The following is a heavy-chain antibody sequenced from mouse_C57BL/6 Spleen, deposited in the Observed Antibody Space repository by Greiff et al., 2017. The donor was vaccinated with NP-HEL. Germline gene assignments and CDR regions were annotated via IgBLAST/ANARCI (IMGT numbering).Heavy chain of an antibody. CDR1: GFNIKDDY. V-gene: IGHV14-4*01. CDR2: IDPENGDT. CDR3: TTRCNYVNY. Sequence: EVKLMESGAELVRPGASVKLSCTASGFNIKDDYMHWVKQRPEQGLEWIGWIDPENGDTEYASKFQGKATITADTSSNTAYLQLSSLTSEDTAVYYCTTRCNYVNYWGQGTTLTVSS. D-gene: IGHD2-1*01. J-gene: IGHJ2*01.